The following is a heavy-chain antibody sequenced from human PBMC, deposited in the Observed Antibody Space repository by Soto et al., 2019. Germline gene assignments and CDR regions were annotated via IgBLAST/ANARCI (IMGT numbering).Heavy chain of an antibody. CDR3: ARLWGLTETHGY. CDR2: IYYSGST. CDR1: GGSISSSSYY. D-gene: IGHD3-16*01. V-gene: IGHV4-39*01. J-gene: IGHJ4*02. Sequence: XATLSLTCTVSGGSISSSSYYWGWIRQPPGKGLEWIGSIYYSGSTYYNPSLKSRVTISVDTSKNQFSLKLSSVTAADTAVYYCARLWGLTETHGYWGQGTLVTVSS.